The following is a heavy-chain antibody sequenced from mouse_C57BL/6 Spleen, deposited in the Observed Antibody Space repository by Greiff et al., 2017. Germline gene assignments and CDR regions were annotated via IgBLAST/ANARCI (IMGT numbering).Heavy chain of an antibody. J-gene: IGHJ4*01. Sequence: QVQLQQSGTELVKPGASVKLSCKASGYPFTSYWMHWVKQRPGQGLEWIGNINPSNGGTNYNEKFKSKATLTVDKSSTTAYIQLSSLTSADSAVYYCASPLYGSSHIDYWGQGTSVTVSS. D-gene: IGHD1-1*01. V-gene: IGHV1-53*01. CDR1: GYPFTSYW. CDR3: ASPLYGSSHIDY. CDR2: INPSNGGT.